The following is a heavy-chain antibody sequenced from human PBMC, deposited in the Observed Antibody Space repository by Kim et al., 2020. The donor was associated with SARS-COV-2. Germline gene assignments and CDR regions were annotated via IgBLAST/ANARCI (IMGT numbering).Heavy chain of an antibody. CDR3: AKEGYYGSGITPDY. Sequence: DTVKGRFTISRDNSKNTVYLQMNSLRVEDTAVYHCAKEGYYGSGITPDYWGRGTLVTVSS. J-gene: IGHJ4*02. V-gene: IGHV3-30*02. D-gene: IGHD3-10*01.